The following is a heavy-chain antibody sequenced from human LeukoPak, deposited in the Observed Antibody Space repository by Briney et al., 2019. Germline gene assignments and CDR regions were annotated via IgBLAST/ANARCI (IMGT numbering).Heavy chain of an antibody. Sequence: PGRSLRLSCAASGFTFSSYGMHWVRQAPGKGLEWVAVIWYDGSNKYYADSVKGRFTISRDNSKNTLYLQMNSLRSEDTAVYFCATEKDLLLDSWGQGTPVTVSS. CDR2: IWYDGSNK. CDR1: GFTFSSYG. J-gene: IGHJ5*01. V-gene: IGHV3-33*01. D-gene: IGHD1-26*01. CDR3: ATEKDLLLDS.